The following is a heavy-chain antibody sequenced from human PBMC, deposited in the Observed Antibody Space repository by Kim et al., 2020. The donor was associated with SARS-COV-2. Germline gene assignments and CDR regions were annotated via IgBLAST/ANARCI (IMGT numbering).Heavy chain of an antibody. CDR3: ARDSSVGSGWYVSEEPYYFDS. CDR2: LNAGNGNT. J-gene: IGHJ4*02. Sequence: ASVKVSCKASGYTFTSYAMHWVRQAPGQRLEWMGWLNAGNGNTKYSQKFQGRVTITRDTSASTAYMELSSLRSEDTAVYYCARDSSVGSGWYVSEEPYYFDSWGQGTLVTVSS. CDR1: GYTFTSYA. V-gene: IGHV1-3*01. D-gene: IGHD6-19*01.